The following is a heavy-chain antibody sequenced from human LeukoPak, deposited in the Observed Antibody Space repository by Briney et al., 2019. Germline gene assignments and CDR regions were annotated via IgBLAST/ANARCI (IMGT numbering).Heavy chain of an antibody. Sequence: SVKVSCKASGGTLSSYAISWVRQAPGQGLEWMGGIIPIFGTANYAQKFQGRVTITADESTSTAYMELSSLRSEDTAVYYCARTGGCSGGSCYSGWDYFDYWGQGTLVTVSS. CDR1: GGTLSSYA. J-gene: IGHJ4*02. CDR2: IIPIFGTA. D-gene: IGHD2-15*01. V-gene: IGHV1-69*01. CDR3: ARTGGCSGGSCYSGWDYFDY.